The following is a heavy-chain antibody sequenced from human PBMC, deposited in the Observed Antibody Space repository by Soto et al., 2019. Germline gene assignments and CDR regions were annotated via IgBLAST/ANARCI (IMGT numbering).Heavy chain of an antibody. J-gene: IGHJ4*02. Sequence: QITLKESGPTLVKPTQTLTLTCTFSGFSLSTTGVGVGWIRQPPGKALEWLALIYWDDDKRYSPSLKSRLTITTDTSKNQVVLTMTNTDPIDTATYYCAHATPVNTGGDYWGQGTLVTVSS. CDR2: IYWDDDK. CDR3: AHATPVNTGGDY. CDR1: GFSLSTTGVG. D-gene: IGHD4-17*01. V-gene: IGHV2-5*02.